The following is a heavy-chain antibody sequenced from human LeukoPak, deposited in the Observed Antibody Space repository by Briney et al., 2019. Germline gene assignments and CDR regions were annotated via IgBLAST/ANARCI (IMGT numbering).Heavy chain of an antibody. D-gene: IGHD2-8*01. CDR1: GFTVSSNY. J-gene: IGHJ4*02. CDR2: IYSGGST. V-gene: IGHV3-53*01. Sequence: HPGGSLRLSCAASGFTVSSNYMSWVRQAPGKGLEWVSVIYSGGSTYYADSVKGRFTISRDNSKNTLYLQMNSLRAEDTAVYYCARDLGYCTNGVCHTRFDYWGQGTLVTVSS. CDR3: ARDLGYCTNGVCHTRFDY.